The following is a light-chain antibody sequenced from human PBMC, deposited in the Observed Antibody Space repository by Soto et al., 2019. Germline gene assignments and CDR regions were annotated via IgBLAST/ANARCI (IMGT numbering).Light chain of an antibody. CDR2: AAS. V-gene: IGKV1-39*01. CDR1: QSISHY. J-gene: IGKJ2*01. CDR3: QESYSTPYT. Sequence: DLQMTQSPSSLSASVGDRVTITCRASQSISHYLNWFQQKPGKAPELLIYAASSLQSGVPSRFSGSGSGTDFTLTISSLQPEDFATYYCQESYSTPYTFGQGTKLEIK.